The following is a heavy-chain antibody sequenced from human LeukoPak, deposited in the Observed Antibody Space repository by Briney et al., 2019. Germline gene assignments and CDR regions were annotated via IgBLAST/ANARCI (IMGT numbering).Heavy chain of an antibody. J-gene: IGHJ4*02. CDR1: GYTFTSYG. CDR3: ARDFGSGGYSYGYPFY. CDR2: ISAYNGNT. Sequence: ASVKVSCEASGYTFTSYGISWVRQAPGQGLEWMGWISAYNGNTNYAQKLQGRVTMTTDTSTSTAYMELRSLRSDDTAVYYCARDFGSGGYSYGYPFYWGQGTLVTVSS. D-gene: IGHD5-18*01. V-gene: IGHV1-18*01.